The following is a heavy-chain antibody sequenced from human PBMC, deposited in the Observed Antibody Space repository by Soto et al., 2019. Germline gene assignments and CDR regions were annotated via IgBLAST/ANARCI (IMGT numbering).Heavy chain of an antibody. CDR3: AKENGFQIINLGASGFDY. V-gene: IGHV3-23*01. CDR1: GFSFSNKA. D-gene: IGHD2-21*01. CDR2: ISGNGVST. J-gene: IGHJ4*02. Sequence: EVLLLESGGGLVQPGGSLRLSCAASGFSFSNKAMSWVRQAPGKGMVWVSIISGNGVSTYYTDSLKGRFTISTDNSKNMVYLEMNSLRVEDTAVSYCAKENGFQIINLGASGFDYWGQGALVSVSS.